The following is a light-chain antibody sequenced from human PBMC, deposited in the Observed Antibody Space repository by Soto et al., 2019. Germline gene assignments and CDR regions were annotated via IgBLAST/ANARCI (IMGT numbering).Light chain of an antibody. V-gene: IGKV3-20*01. J-gene: IGKJ1*01. CDR2: GAS. CDR1: QSVSNNY. CDR3: QQYGSSGT. Sequence: EIVLTHSPGTLSLSARERATLSVRASQSVSNNYLAWYQQKPGQAPRLLIYGASNRATGIPDRFSGSGSGTDFTLTISRLEPEDFAVYYCQQYGSSGTFGQGTKVDIK.